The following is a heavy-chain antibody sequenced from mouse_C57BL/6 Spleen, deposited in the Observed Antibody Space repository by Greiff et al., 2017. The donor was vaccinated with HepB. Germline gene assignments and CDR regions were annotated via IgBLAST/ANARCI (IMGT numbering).Heavy chain of an antibody. V-gene: IGHV1-80*01. CDR1: GYAFSSYW. Sequence: QVQLQQSGAELVKPGASVKISCKASGYAFSSYWMNWVKQRPGKGLEWIGQIYPGDGDTNYNGKFKGKATLTADKSSSTAYMQLSSLTSEDSAVYFCARWDYDGAWFAYWGQGTLVTVSA. D-gene: IGHD2-4*01. CDR2: IYPGDGDT. CDR3: ARWDYDGAWFAY. J-gene: IGHJ3*01.